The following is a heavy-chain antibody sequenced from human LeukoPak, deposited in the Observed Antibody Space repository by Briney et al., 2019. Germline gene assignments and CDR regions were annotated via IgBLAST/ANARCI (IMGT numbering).Heavy chain of an antibody. CDR1: GGTFSSYA. CDR3: AREGHDCSGGSCYRYYYYGMDV. D-gene: IGHD2-15*01. J-gene: IGHJ6*04. Sequence: GASVKVSCKASGGTFSSYAISWVRQAPGQGLEWMGGIIPIFGTANYAQKFQGRVTITADESTSTAYMELSSLRSEDTAVYYCAREGHDCSGGSCYRYYYYGMDVWGKGTTVTVSS. CDR2: IIPIFGTA. V-gene: IGHV1-69*01.